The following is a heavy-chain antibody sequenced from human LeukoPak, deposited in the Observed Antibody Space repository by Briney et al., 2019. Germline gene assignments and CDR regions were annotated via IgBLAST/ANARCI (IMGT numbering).Heavy chain of an antibody. CDR2: IYYSGST. V-gene: IGHV4-39*01. CDR1: GGSISSSSYY. CDR3: SLGSGSYLDY. Sequence: SGTLSLTCTVSGGSISSSSYYWGWIRQPPGKGLEWIGSIYYSGSTYYNPSLKSRVTISVDTSKNQFSLKLSSVTAADTAVYYCSLGSGSYLDYWGQGTLVTVSS. D-gene: IGHD3-10*01. J-gene: IGHJ4*02.